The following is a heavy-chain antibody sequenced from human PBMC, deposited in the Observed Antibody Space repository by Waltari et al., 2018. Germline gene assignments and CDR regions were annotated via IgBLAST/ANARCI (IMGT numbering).Heavy chain of an antibody. J-gene: IGHJ4*02. Sequence: EVEVVESGGGVVKPGGSLRLSCVASGFAFSDYTIDWVRRAPGKGLGLVSSVSSRSTFIYYADSVDGRFTISRDNAKNSVYLEMNSLRAEDTAIYYCTRERWVPDHWGQGTLVTVSS. CDR1: GFAFSDYT. D-gene: IGHD4-17*01. V-gene: IGHV3-21*02. CDR2: VSSRSTFI. CDR3: TRERWVPDH.